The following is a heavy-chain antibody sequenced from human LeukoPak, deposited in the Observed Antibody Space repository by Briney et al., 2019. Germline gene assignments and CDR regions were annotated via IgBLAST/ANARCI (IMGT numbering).Heavy chain of an antibody. D-gene: IGHD3-3*01. V-gene: IGHV1-18*01. CDR1: GGTFSSYA. CDR2: ISAYNGNT. J-gene: IGHJ3*02. Sequence: ASVKVSCKASGGTFSSYAISWVRQAPGQGLEWMGWISAYNGNTNYAQKLQGRVTMTTDTSTSTAYMELRSLRSDDTAVYYCARRGFGVVFDAFDIWGQGTMVTVSS. CDR3: ARRGFGVVFDAFDI.